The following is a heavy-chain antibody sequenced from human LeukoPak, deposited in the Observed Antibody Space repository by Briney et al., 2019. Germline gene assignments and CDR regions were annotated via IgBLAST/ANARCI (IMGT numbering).Heavy chain of an antibody. CDR2: INHSGST. CDR3: ARESLHDYYDGTAAFDY. CDR1: GGSISSSNW. Sequence: SETLSLTCAVSGGSISSSNWWSWVRQPPGKGLEWIGEINHSGSTNYNPSLKSRVTISVDRSKNLFSLKLRSVTAADTAVYYCARESLHDYYDGTAAFDYWGQGTLVTVSS. J-gene: IGHJ4*02. V-gene: IGHV4-4*02. D-gene: IGHD1-26*01.